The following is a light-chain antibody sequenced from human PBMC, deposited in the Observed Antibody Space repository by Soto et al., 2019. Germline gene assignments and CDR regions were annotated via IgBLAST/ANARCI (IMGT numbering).Light chain of an antibody. CDR2: KAS. CDR1: QSISNW. Sequence: DIHITQSPSTLSASXXXXXXITCRASQSISNWLAWYQQKPGKAPKLLIYKASSLESGVPSRFSGSGSGTEFTLTISSLQPDDFATYYCQQYNSSFGQGTKVDIK. CDR3: QQYNSS. J-gene: IGKJ2*01. V-gene: IGKV1-5*03.